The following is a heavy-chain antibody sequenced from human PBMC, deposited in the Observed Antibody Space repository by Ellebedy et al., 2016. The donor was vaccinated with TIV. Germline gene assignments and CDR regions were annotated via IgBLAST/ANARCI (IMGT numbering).Heavy chain of an antibody. CDR1: GFSFSDHY. CDR2: TKDKANSYTT. CDR3: AREGYSSGPDFDY. Sequence: GESLKISCAASGFSFSDHYMNWVRQAPGKGLEWVGRTKDKANSYTTEYAASVKGRFTISRDVSKNSVYLQMNTLKTEDTAVYYCAREGYSSGPDFDYWGQGTLVIVSS. V-gene: IGHV3-72*01. J-gene: IGHJ4*02. D-gene: IGHD3-22*01.